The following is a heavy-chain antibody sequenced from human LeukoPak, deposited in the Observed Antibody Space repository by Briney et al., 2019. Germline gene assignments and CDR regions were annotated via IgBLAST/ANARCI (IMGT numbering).Heavy chain of an antibody. Sequence: GGSLRLSCAASGFTFSSYWMHWVRQAPGKGLVWVSRINTDGSSTSYADSVKGRFTISRDNAKNTLYLQMNSLRAEDTAVYYCARDADCSSTSCYTPVYFDYWGQGTLVTVSS. D-gene: IGHD2-2*02. CDR1: GFTFSSYW. V-gene: IGHV3-74*01. CDR2: INTDGSST. J-gene: IGHJ4*02. CDR3: ARDADCSSTSCYTPVYFDY.